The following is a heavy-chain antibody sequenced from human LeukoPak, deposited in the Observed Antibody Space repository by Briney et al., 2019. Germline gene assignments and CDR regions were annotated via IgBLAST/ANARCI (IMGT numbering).Heavy chain of an antibody. D-gene: IGHD1-26*01. Sequence: ASVKVSCKASGYTFTDYYMHWVRQAPGQGLEWMGWINPNSGGTNSAQKFQCRVTMTRDTSISTAYMELSRLRSDDTAVYYCARAPTKYSGSYRFDYWGQGTLVTVSS. CDR2: INPNSGGT. CDR1: GYTFTDYY. V-gene: IGHV1-2*02. CDR3: ARAPTKYSGSYRFDY. J-gene: IGHJ4*02.